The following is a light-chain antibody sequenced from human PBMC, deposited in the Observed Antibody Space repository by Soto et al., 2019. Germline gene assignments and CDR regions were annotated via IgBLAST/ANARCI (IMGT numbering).Light chain of an antibody. Sequence: EIVLTQSPGTLSLSPGERATLSCRASQSVGSSYLAWYHQKPGQAPRLLIYGASSRATGIPDRFSGSGSGTDFTLTISRLEPEDFAVYYCLQYGSSAWTFGQGTKVETK. J-gene: IGKJ1*01. V-gene: IGKV3-20*01. CDR2: GAS. CDR1: QSVGSSY. CDR3: LQYGSSAWT.